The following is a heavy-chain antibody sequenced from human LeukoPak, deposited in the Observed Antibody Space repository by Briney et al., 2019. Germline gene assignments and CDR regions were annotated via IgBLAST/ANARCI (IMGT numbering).Heavy chain of an antibody. J-gene: IGHJ5*02. D-gene: IGHD6-19*01. CDR2: INAGNGNT. V-gene: IGHV1-3*01. Sequence: ASVKVSCKASGYTFSTYAMHWVRQAPGQRLEWMGWINAGNGNTKYSQKFQGRVTITRDTSASTAYMELSSLRSEDTAVYYCARRNSSGWYNWFDPWGRGTLVTVSS. CDR1: GYTFSTYA. CDR3: ARRNSSGWYNWFDP.